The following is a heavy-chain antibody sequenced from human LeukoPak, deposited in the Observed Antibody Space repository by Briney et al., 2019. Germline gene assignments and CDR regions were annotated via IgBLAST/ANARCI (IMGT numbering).Heavy chain of an antibody. V-gene: IGHV3-23*01. J-gene: IGHJ4*02. Sequence: GGSLRLSCAASGFTFSGYAMSWVRQAPGKGLEWVSAISGSGGSTYYADSVKGRFTISRDNSKNTLYLQMNSLRAEDTAVYYCAKVPPGYCSSTSCFGYYFDYWGQGTLVTVSS. CDR2: ISGSGGST. CDR1: GFTFSGYA. CDR3: AKVPPGYCSSTSCFGYYFDY. D-gene: IGHD2-2*01.